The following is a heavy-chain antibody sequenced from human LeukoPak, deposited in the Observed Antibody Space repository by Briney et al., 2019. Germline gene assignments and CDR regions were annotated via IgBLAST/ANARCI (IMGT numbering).Heavy chain of an antibody. CDR2: ISYDGSNK. J-gene: IGHJ6*03. D-gene: IGHD6-13*01. CDR1: GFSFSSYA. Sequence: GGSLRLSCAGSGFSFSSYAMHWVRQAPGKGLEWVAVISYDGSNKYYADSVKGRFTISRDNSKNTLYLQMNSLRAEDTAVYYCARDGRSSSWYVDYYYYYMDVWGKGTTVTVSS. CDR3: ARDGRSSSWYVDYYYYYMDV. V-gene: IGHV3-30*04.